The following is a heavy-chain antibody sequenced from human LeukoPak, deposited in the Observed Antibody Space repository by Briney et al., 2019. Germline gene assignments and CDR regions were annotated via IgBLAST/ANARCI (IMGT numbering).Heavy chain of an antibody. V-gene: IGHV1-2*02. D-gene: IGHD6-19*01. CDR3: ARDPSIPGYSSGWYYFDY. Sequence: ASVKVSCKASGYTFTGYYMHWVRQAPGQGLEWMGWINPNSGGTNYAQKFQGRVTMTRDTSISTAYMELSRLRSDDTAVYYCARDPSIPGYSSGWYYFDYWGQGTLVTVSS. CDR2: INPNSGGT. CDR1: GYTFTGYY. J-gene: IGHJ4*02.